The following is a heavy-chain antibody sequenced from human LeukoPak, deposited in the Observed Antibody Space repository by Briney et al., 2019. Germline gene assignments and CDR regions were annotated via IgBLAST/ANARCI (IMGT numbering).Heavy chain of an antibody. J-gene: IGHJ4*02. Sequence: APVTVTCKGSGYTLTELSMHWLRPPPGKGREWMGGFDPEDDETIKAQKFQGRVTMTEDTSTDTAYMELSSLRSEDTAVYFCATGGGGWLVVFDYLGQGTLVTVSS. CDR1: GYTLTELS. CDR2: FDPEDDET. V-gene: IGHV1-24*01. D-gene: IGHD6-19*01. CDR3: ATGGGGWLVVFDY.